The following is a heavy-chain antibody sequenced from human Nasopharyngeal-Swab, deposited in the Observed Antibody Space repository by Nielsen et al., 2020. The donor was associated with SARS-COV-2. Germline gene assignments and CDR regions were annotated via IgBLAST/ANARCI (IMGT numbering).Heavy chain of an antibody. Sequence: GGSLRLSCAASGFIFSSYAVHWVRQAQGKGLEWAALISYDGVNKFYADSVKGRFTISRDNSKNILYLEMDSLRPDYTAIYYCATDGVRNFHYWGQGTLVTVSS. CDR2: ISYDGVNK. D-gene: IGHD3-10*01. V-gene: IGHV3-30-3*01. CDR3: ATDGVRNFHY. CDR1: GFIFSSYA. J-gene: IGHJ4*02.